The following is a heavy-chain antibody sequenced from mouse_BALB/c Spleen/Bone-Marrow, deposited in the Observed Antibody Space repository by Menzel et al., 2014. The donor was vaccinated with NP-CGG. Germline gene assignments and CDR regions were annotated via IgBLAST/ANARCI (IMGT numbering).Heavy chain of an antibody. Sequence: VQLQQSGAELVRPGTSVKVSCKASGYAFTNYLIAWVKQRPGQGLEWIGVINPGSGGTNYNEKFKGKATLTADKSSSTAYMQLSSLTSDNSAVYFCARQLGPPYAMDYWGQGTSVTVSS. D-gene: IGHD3-1*01. CDR2: INPGSGGT. CDR3: ARQLGPPYAMDY. J-gene: IGHJ4*01. CDR1: GYAFTNYL. V-gene: IGHV1-54*01.